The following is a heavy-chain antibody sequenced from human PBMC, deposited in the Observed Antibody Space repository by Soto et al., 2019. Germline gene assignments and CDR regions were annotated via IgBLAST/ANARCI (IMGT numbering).Heavy chain of an antibody. Sequence: GASVKVSCKASGYTFTSYAMHWVRQAPGQRLEWMGWHNAGNGNTKYSQKFQGRVTITRDTSASTAFLELSSLRSEDTAVYYCARPYCSGGNCYLGDFDYWGQGTLVTVSS. D-gene: IGHD2-15*01. CDR1: GYTFTSYA. CDR2: HNAGNGNT. J-gene: IGHJ4*02. V-gene: IGHV1-3*01. CDR3: ARPYCSGGNCYLGDFDY.